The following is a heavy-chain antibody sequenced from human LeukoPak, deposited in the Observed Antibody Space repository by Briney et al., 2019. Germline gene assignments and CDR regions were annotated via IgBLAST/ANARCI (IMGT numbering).Heavy chain of an antibody. Sequence: GGSLRLSCAASGFTFSSNSMYWVRHAPGKGLEWVSSISSSSSYIYYADSVKGRFTISRDNAKNSLYLQMNSLRAEDTAVYYCARDRSYGSGGYYYMDVRGKGTTVTVSS. CDR3: ARDRSYGSGGYYYMDV. CDR2: ISSSSSYI. CDR1: GFTFSSNS. D-gene: IGHD3-10*01. J-gene: IGHJ6*03. V-gene: IGHV3-21*01.